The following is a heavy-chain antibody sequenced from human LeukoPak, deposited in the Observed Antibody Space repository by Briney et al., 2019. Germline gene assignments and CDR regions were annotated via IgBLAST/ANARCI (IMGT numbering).Heavy chain of an antibody. J-gene: IGHJ4*02. V-gene: IGHV3-30*18. D-gene: IGHD6-13*01. CDR2: ISYDGSNK. Sequence: GGSLRLSCAASGFTFNNYGMHYVRQAPGKGLEWVAVISYDGSNKYYADSVKGRFTISRDNSKNTLYLQMNSLRAEDTAVYYCAKDSSSWYIGYWGQGTLVTVSS. CDR1: GFTFNNYG. CDR3: AKDSSSWYIGY.